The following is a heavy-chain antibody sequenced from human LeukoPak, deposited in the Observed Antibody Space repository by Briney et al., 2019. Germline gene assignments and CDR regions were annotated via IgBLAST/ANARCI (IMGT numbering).Heavy chain of an antibody. V-gene: IGHV4-39*01. J-gene: IGHJ4*02. CDR1: GGSISSSSYY. CDR3: VGHEEGMYYDILTGEFDY. D-gene: IGHD3-9*01. Sequence: SETLSLTCTVSGGSISSSSYYWGWIRQPPGRGMERIGSIYYSGSTYYNPSLKSRVTISVDTSKNQFSLKLSSVTAADTAVYYCVGHEEGMYYDILTGEFDYWGQGTLVTVSS. CDR2: IYYSGST.